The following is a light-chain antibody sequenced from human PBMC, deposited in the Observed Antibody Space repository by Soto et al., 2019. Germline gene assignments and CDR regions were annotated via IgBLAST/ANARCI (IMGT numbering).Light chain of an antibody. CDR2: KVS. CDR3: MQGRHWPLT. Sequence: DVVMTQSPLSLPVTLGQPASISCRSSQSLVDSDGNTYLNWFQQRSGQSPRRLIYKVSNRDSGVPDRFSGSGSGTDFTLKISRVEAEDVGVYYCMQGRHWPLTFGGGTKVEIK. CDR1: QSLVDSDGNTY. V-gene: IGKV2-30*01. J-gene: IGKJ4*01.